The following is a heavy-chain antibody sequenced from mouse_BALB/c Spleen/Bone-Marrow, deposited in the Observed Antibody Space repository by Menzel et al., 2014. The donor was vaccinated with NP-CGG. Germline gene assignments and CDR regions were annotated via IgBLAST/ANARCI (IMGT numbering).Heavy chain of an antibody. CDR3: ARSGKVRNAMDY. CDR2: TSTYYGDA. V-gene: IGHV1S137*01. Sequence: QVQLQQSGAELVRPGVSVKISCKGSGYTFTDYAMHWVKQSHAKSLEWIGVTSTYYGDASYNQKLKGKATMTVDKSSSTAYMELARLTSEDSAIYYCARSGKVRNAMDYWGQGTSVTVSS. D-gene: IGHD2-14*01. J-gene: IGHJ4*01. CDR1: GYTFTDYA.